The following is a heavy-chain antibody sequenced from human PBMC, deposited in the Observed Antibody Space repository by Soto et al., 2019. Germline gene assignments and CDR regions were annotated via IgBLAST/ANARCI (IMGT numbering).Heavy chain of an antibody. V-gene: IGHV3-23*01. J-gene: IGHJ3*02. CDR3: AKDITHSSRAARFAFDI. CDR2: ISGSGGST. CDR1: GFTFSSYA. Sequence: GGSLRLSCAASGFTFSSYAMSWVRQAPGKGLEWVSAISGSGGSTYYADSVKGRFTISRDNSKNTLYLQMNSLRAEETAVYYCAKDITHSSRAARFAFDIWGQGTMVTVSS. D-gene: IGHD6-6*01.